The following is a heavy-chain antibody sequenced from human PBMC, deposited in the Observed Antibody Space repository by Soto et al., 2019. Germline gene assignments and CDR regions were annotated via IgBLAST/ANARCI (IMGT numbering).Heavy chain of an antibody. CDR1: GGSMSSGDYS. Sequence: SETLSLTCAVSGGSMSSGDYSWNWIRQPPGKGLEWIGYIYYGGSTYNKPSLQSRVTMSLDRSRNQFSLKLNSVTAADTAVYYCARVRREYDNSGPVDYWGQGTLVTV. CDR2: IYYGGST. CDR3: ARVRREYDNSGPVDY. D-gene: IGHD3-22*01. J-gene: IGHJ4*02. V-gene: IGHV4-30-2*01.